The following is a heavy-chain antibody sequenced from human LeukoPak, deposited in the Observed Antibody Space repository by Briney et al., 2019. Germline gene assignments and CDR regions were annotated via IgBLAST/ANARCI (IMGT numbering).Heavy chain of an antibody. V-gene: IGHV1-2*02. J-gene: IGHJ4*02. D-gene: IGHD2-2*01. CDR2: INPNSGGT. Sequence: ASVKVSCKAPGYTFTDYYMHWVRQAPGQGLEWMGWINPNSGGTNYPQKFQGRVTMTRDMSINTAYMELSRLRSDDTAVYYCARCSGTSCPHDSWGRGTLVTVSS. CDR1: GYTFTDYY. CDR3: ARCSGTSCPHDS.